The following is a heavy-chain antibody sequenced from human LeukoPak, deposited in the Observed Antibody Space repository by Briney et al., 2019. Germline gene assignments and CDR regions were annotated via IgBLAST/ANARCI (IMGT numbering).Heavy chain of an antibody. J-gene: IGHJ4*02. CDR1: GYTFTSYY. V-gene: IGHV1-46*01. Sequence: ASVKVSCKASGYTFTSYYMHWVRQAPGQGLEWMGIINPSGGSTSYAQKFQGRVTMTRDTSTSTAYMELSRLRSDDTAVYYCARPGVDTAWGGYYFDYWGQGTLVTVSS. CDR2: INPSGGST. D-gene: IGHD5-18*01. CDR3: ARPGVDTAWGGYYFDY.